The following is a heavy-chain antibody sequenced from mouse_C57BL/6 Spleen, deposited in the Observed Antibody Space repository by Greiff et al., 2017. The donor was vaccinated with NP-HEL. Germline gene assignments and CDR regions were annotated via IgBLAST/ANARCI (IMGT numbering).Heavy chain of an antibody. J-gene: IGHJ2*01. D-gene: IGHD1-1*01. V-gene: IGHV5-12*01. CDR2: ISNGGGST. CDR3: ARRGYGSSGYYFDY. CDR1: GFTFSDYY. Sequence: EVKVVESGGGLVQPGGSLKLSCAASGFTFSDYYMYWVRQTPEKRLEWVAYISNGGGSTYYPDTVKGRFTISRDNAKNTLYLQMSRLKSEDTAMYYCARRGYGSSGYYFDYWGQGTTLTVSS.